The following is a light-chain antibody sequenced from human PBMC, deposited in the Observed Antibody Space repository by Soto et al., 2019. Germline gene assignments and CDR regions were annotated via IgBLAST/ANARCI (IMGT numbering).Light chain of an antibody. J-gene: IGKJ1*01. CDR3: LQDYNYPKT. CDR2: AAS. CDR1: QGIRND. Sequence: AIQMTQSPSSLSASLGDRVTITCRASQGIRNDLGWYQQKPGKAPKLLIYAASSLQSGVPSRFSGSGSGTDFTLTISSLHPEDFATYYCLQDYNYPKTFGQGTKVDI. V-gene: IGKV1-6*01.